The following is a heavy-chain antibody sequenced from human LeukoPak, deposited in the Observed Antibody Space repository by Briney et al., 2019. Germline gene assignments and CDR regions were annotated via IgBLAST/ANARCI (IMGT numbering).Heavy chain of an antibody. CDR1: GYTFTSYG. D-gene: IGHD6-19*01. V-gene: IGHV1-18*01. J-gene: IGHJ6*02. Sequence: ASVKVSCKASGYTFTSYGISWVRQAPGQGLEWMGWISAYNGNTNYAQKFQGRVTMTRDTSTSTVYMELSSLRSEDTAVYYCARDLAVAGTYYYYYGMDVWGQGTTVTVSS. CDR3: ARDLAVAGTYYYYYGMDV. CDR2: ISAYNGNT.